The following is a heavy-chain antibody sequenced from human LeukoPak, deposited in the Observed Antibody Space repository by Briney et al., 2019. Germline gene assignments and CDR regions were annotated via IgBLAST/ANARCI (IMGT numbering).Heavy chain of an antibody. Sequence: GGSLRLSCAASGFTFSTYGIHWVRQASGKGLEWVAFIRYDGSNKYYADSVKGRFTISRDNSKNTLYLQMNSLRAEDTAVYYCAREVGAYDYWGQGTLVTVSS. D-gene: IGHD1-26*01. CDR3: AREVGAYDY. CDR2: IRYDGSNK. CDR1: GFTFSTYG. J-gene: IGHJ4*02. V-gene: IGHV3-30*02.